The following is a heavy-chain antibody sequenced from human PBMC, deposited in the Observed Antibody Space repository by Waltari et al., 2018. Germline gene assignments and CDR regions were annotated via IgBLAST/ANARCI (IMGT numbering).Heavy chain of an antibody. CDR1: GFTFSSYS. J-gene: IGHJ6*03. D-gene: IGHD2-15*01. Sequence: EVQLLESGVGLVQPGGSLRLSCAASGFTFSSYSMNWVRQAPGKGLEWVSSISSSSSYIYYADSVKGRFTISRDNAKNSLYLQMNSLRAEDTAVYYCARDVGNYYYYMDVWGKGTTVTISS. CDR2: ISSSSSYI. V-gene: IGHV3-21*01. CDR3: ARDVGNYYYYMDV.